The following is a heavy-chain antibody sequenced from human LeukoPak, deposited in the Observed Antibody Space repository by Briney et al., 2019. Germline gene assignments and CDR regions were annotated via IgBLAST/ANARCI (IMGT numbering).Heavy chain of an antibody. V-gene: IGHV1-69*04. CDR2: IIPILGIA. CDR1: VGTFSSYA. D-gene: IGHD3-22*01. J-gene: IGHJ3*02. Sequence: SVKISCKASVGTFSSYAISWVRQAPGQGLEWMGRIIPILGIANYAQKFQGRVTITADKSTSTAYMELSSLRSEDTAVYYCASERTYYYDSNHAFDIWGQGTMVTVSS. CDR3: ASERTYYYDSNHAFDI.